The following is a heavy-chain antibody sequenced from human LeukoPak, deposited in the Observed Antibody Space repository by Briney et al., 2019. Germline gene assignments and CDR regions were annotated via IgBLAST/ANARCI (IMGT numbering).Heavy chain of an antibody. Sequence: SQIQSLTCTVSGGSITSGDYFWSWVRQPPGKGLEWVGYIHHSGSTFLNPSLRSRLSIALSTSQGQLSLTLGSVTAADTAVYYCARAPRSSGGDCFRPLDYWGQGTLVTVSS. CDR1: GGSITSGDYF. CDR3: ARAPRSSGGDCFRPLDY. D-gene: IGHD2-21*02. J-gene: IGHJ4*02. CDR2: IHHSGST. V-gene: IGHV4-30-4*01.